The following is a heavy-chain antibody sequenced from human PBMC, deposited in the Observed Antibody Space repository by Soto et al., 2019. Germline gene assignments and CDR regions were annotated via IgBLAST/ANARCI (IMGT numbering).Heavy chain of an antibody. CDR3: ARADRTLVTSYGLDV. V-gene: IGHV4-34*01. Sequence: WTWIRQPPGEGLEWIGDINHSGTINFNPSLRSRLTISLDSSKKHFSLKLTSLTAADAAVYYCARADRTLVTSYGLDVWGQGTTVTVSS. J-gene: IGHJ6*02. D-gene: IGHD2-21*02. CDR2: INHSGTI.